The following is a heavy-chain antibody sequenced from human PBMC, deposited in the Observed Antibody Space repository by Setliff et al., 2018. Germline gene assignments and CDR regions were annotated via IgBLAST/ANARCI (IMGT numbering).Heavy chain of an antibody. CDR3: ARSGTYYDFWSGYYMRDYFDY. CDR2: ISYDGSNK. V-gene: IGHV3-30*04. D-gene: IGHD3-3*01. CDR1: GFTFSSYA. Sequence: GGSLRLSCAASGFTFSSYAMHWVRQAPGKGLEWVAVISYDGSNKYYADSVKGRFTISRDNSKNTLYLQMNSLRAEDTAVYYCARSGTYYDFWSGYYMRDYFDYWGQGTLVTVSS. J-gene: IGHJ4*02.